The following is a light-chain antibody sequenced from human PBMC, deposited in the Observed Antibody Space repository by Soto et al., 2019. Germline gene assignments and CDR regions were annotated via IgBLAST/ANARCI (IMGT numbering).Light chain of an antibody. Sequence: QSALTQPPSASGSPGQSVTISCTGTSSDVGGYNYVSWYQQHPGKAPKLMIYEVSKRPSGVPDRFSGSKSGTSASLAITGLQAEDEADYYCQSFDSSLSNSWVFGGGTKLTVL. CDR2: EVS. CDR1: SSDVGGYNY. CDR3: QSFDSSLSNSWV. J-gene: IGLJ3*02. V-gene: IGLV2-8*01.